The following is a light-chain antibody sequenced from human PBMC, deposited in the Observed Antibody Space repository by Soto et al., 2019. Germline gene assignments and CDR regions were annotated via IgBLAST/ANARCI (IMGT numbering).Light chain of an antibody. J-gene: IGKJ4*01. Sequence: EIVMTQSPATLSVSPGERATLSCRASQSVSSNLAWYQQKPGQAPRLLIYGPSTRATGVPARFSGSGSGTALTLTISSLQSEDFAVYYCQQYNNWPLTFGGGTRVEIK. CDR2: GPS. V-gene: IGKV3-15*01. CDR3: QQYNNWPLT. CDR1: QSVSSN.